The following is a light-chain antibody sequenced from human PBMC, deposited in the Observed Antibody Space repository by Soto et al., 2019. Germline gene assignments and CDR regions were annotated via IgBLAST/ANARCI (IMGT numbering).Light chain of an antibody. CDR1: QSVSSSY. V-gene: IGKV3-20*01. CDR2: GAS. CDR3: QQYGSSPHT. J-gene: IGKJ2*01. Sequence: EIVLTQSPGTLSLSPGERATLSCRASQSVSSSYLAWYQHKRGQAPRLLIYGASSRATGIPDRCSGSGSRTDSTITISRLEPEDFVLYYCQQYGSSPHTFGQGTKLEIK.